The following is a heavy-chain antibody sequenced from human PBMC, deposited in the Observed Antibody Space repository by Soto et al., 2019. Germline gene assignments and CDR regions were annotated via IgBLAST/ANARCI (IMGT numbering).Heavy chain of an antibody. J-gene: IGHJ6*02. Sequence: ASVKVSCKASGYTFTSYAMHWVRQAPGQGLEWMGIINPSGGSTSYAQKFQGRVTMTRDTSTSTVYMELSSLRSEDTAVYYCARDRQYYDILTGHLTRHYYYYGMDVWGQGTTVTVSS. CDR2: INPSGGST. CDR1: GYTFTSYA. V-gene: IGHV1-46*01. D-gene: IGHD3-9*01. CDR3: ARDRQYYDILTGHLTRHYYYYGMDV.